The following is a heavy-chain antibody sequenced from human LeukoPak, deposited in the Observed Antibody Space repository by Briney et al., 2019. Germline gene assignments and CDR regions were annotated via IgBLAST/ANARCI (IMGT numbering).Heavy chain of an antibody. J-gene: IGHJ2*01. V-gene: IGHV3-23*01. Sequence: PGGSLRLSCAASGFTFSTYAMSWVRQAPGKGLEWVSAISGSTGRTYYADSVKGRFTISGDNSKNTLYLQMNSLRAEDTAVYYCAKDGYYDSSAYYYARYFDLWGRGTLVTVSS. CDR2: ISGSTGRT. CDR1: GFTFSTYA. CDR3: AKDGYYDSSAYYYARYFDL. D-gene: IGHD3-22*01.